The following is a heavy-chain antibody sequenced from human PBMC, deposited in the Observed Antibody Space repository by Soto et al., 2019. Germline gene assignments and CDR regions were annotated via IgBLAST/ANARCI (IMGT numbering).Heavy chain of an antibody. CDR2: IDPSDSYT. CDR3: ARHEETLLWFGELLKTPTLDY. V-gene: IGHV5-10-1*01. J-gene: IGHJ4*02. CDR1: GYSFTSYW. D-gene: IGHD3-10*01. Sequence: PGESLKISCKGSGYSFTSYWISWVRQMPGKGLEWMGRIDPSDSYTNYSPSFQGHVTISADKSISTAYLQWSSLKASDTAMYYCARHEETLLWFGELLKTPTLDYWGQGTLVTVSS.